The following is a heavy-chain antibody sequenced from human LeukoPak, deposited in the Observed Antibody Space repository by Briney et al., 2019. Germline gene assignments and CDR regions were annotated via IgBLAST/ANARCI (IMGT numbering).Heavy chain of an antibody. CDR3: ARVNSGSYYNAPYYYYGMGV. Sequence: GGSLRLSCAASGFTFDDYGMSWVRQAPGKGLEWVSGINWNGGSTGYADSVKGRFTISRDNAKNSLYLQMNSLRAEDTALYHCARVNSGSYYNAPYYYYGMGVWGQGTTVTVSS. V-gene: IGHV3-20*01. D-gene: IGHD3-10*01. CDR1: GFTFDDYG. CDR2: INWNGGST. J-gene: IGHJ6*02.